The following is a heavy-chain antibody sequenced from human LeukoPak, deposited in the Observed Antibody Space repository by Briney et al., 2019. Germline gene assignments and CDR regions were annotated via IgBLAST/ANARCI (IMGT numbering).Heavy chain of an antibody. V-gene: IGHV3-21*01. D-gene: IGHD2-2*01. J-gene: IGHJ5*02. CDR2: ISSSSSYI. CDR3: ARGDVVVPAGRFDP. CDR1: GFTFSSYS. Sequence: GGSLRLSCAASGFTFSSYSMNWVRQAPGKGLEWVSSISSSSSYIYYADSVKGRFTISRDNAKNSLYLQMNSLRAEDTAVYYCARGDVVVPAGRFDPWGQGTLVTVSS.